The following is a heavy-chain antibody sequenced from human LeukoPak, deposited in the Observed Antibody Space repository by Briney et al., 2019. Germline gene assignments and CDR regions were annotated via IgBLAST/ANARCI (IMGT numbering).Heavy chain of an antibody. Sequence: ASVKVSCKASGYTFTGYYMHWVRQAPGQGLEWMGWINPNGGGTKYAQRFQGRVSMTRDTSISTAYMQLSGLTSDDTAVYFCARDGGFYYDSSGYNVWSQGTLVAVSS. J-gene: IGHJ4*02. CDR1: GYTFTGYY. V-gene: IGHV1-2*02. CDR2: INPNGGGT. D-gene: IGHD3-22*01. CDR3: ARDGGFYYDSSGYNV.